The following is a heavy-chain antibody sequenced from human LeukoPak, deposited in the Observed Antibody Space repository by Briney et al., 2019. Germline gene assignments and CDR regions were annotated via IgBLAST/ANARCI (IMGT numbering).Heavy chain of an antibody. J-gene: IGHJ5*02. CDR2: IYYSGST. Sequence: PSETLSHTCTVSGGSTSSYYWSWIRQPPGKGLEWIGYIYYSGSTNYNPSLKSRVTISVDTSKNQFSLKLSSVTAADTAVYYCAREMNLGYCSGGSCYNWFDPWGQGTLVTVSS. CDR1: GGSTSSYY. CDR3: AREMNLGYCSGGSCYNWFDP. V-gene: IGHV4-59*01. D-gene: IGHD2-15*01.